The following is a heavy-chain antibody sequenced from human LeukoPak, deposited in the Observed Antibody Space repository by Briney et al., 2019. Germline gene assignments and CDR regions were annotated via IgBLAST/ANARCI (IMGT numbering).Heavy chain of an antibody. CDR1: GASIRSYY. J-gene: IGHJ5*02. V-gene: IGHV4-4*07. CDR3: ARSNSNGWYDIVS. CDR2: VYASGNT. D-gene: IGHD6-19*01. Sequence: SETLSLTCTVSGASIRSYYWSWIRQPAGKGLEWIGRVYASGNTKYHPSLNSRVTMSVDTSKNQFSLNLSSVTAADTAVYYCARSNSNGWYDIVSWGQGTLVTVSS.